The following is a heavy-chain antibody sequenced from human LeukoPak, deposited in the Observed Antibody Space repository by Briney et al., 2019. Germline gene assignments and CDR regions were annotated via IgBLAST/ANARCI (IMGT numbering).Heavy chain of an antibody. CDR1: GXSISGYY. J-gene: IGHJ4*02. CDR3: ARLNIIGSSPVHHFDY. CDR2: IYYSGST. V-gene: IGHV4-59*08. D-gene: IGHD6-13*01. Sequence: PSETLSLTCTVSGXSISGYYWSWIRQPPGKGLEYIGYIYYSGSTDYNPSLKSRVTISVDTSKNQFSLKLRSVTAADTAVYYCARLNIIGSSPVHHFDYWGQGTLVTVSS.